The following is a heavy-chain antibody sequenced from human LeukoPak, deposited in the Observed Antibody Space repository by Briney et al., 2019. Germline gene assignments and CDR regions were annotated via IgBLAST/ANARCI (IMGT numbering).Heavy chain of an antibody. D-gene: IGHD3-16*01. CDR3: ARDLGLEGLYYMDV. CDR2: ISGSSSYI. J-gene: IGHJ6*03. V-gene: IGHV3-21*01. CDR1: GFTFSSYS. Sequence: GGSLRLSCAASGFTFSSYSMNWVRQAPGKGLEWVSSISGSSSYIYYADSVKGRFTISRDNAKNSLYLQMNSLRAEDTAVYYCARDLGLEGLYYMDVWGKGTTVTVSS.